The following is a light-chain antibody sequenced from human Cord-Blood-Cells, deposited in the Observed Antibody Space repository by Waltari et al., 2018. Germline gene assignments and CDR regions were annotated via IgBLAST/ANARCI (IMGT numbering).Light chain of an antibody. Sequence: EIVLTQSPGTLSLSPGERATISCRASQSVSSYLAWYQQKPGQAPRLLIYYASNRATGIPARFSGSGSGTDFTLTISSLEPEDFAVYYCQQRSNWPPWTFGQGTKVEIK. V-gene: IGKV3-11*01. CDR2: YAS. CDR3: QQRSNWPPWT. CDR1: QSVSSY. J-gene: IGKJ1*01.